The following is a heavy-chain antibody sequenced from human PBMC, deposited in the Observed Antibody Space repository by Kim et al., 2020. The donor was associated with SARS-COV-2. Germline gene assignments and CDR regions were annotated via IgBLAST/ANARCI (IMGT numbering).Heavy chain of an antibody. J-gene: IGHJ6*03. D-gene: IGHD3-3*01. CDR3: AKDHRYYDFWSGYPNPAYYNYFYMDV. CDR2: ISYDGSNK. CDR1: GFTFSSYG. V-gene: IGHV3-30*18. Sequence: GGSLRLSCAASGFTFSSYGMHWVRQAPGKGLEWVAVISYDGSNKYYADSVKGRFTISRDNSKNTLYLQMNSLRAEDTAVYYCAKDHRYYDFWSGYPNPAYYNYFYMDVGGRGTTVTVSS.